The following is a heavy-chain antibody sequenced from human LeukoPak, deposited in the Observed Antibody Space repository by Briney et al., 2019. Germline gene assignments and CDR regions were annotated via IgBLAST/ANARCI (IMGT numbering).Heavy chain of an antibody. Sequence: GGSLRLSCAVSEFTFSSYSMNWVRQAPGKGLEWVSYISSSSSTIYYADSVKGRFTISRDNAKNSLYLQMNSLRAEDTAVYYCARDLRSGESYWGQGTLVTVSS. J-gene: IGHJ4*02. CDR2: ISSSSSTI. CDR1: EFTFSSYS. CDR3: ARDLRSGESY. V-gene: IGHV3-48*04. D-gene: IGHD3-16*01.